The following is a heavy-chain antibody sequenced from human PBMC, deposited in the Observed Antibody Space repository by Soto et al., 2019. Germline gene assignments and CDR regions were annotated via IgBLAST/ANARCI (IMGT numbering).Heavy chain of an antibody. CDR3: VRDLLGSGGHFDY. Sequence: GGPLRPSCAASGFIFRSFGMHWVRQAPGKGLEWVAHLWYDGRNTYYADSVKGRFTISRDNSRNTLYLQMNSLRAEDTAVYHCVRDLLGSGGHFDYWGQGTPVTVSS. D-gene: IGHD7-27*01. CDR1: GFIFRSFG. V-gene: IGHV3-33*01. J-gene: IGHJ4*02. CDR2: LWYDGRNT.